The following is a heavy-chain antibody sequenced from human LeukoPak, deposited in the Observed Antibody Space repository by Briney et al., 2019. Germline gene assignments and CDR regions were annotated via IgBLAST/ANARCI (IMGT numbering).Heavy chain of an antibody. J-gene: IGHJ4*02. Sequence: PSQTLSLTCTVSGGSISSGGYYWSWIRQHPGKGLEWIGYIYYSGSTYYNPSLKSRVTISVDTSKNQFSLKLSSVTAADTAVYYCARLYRWGTIFGVVSNDYWGQGTLVTVSS. CDR1: GGSISSGGYY. CDR3: ARLYRWGTIFGVVSNDY. CDR2: IYYSGST. D-gene: IGHD3-3*01. V-gene: IGHV4-31*03.